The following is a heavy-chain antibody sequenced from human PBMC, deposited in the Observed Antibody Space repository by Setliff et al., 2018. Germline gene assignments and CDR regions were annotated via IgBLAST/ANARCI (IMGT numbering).Heavy chain of an antibody. J-gene: IGHJ6*03. D-gene: IGHD2-21*01. Sequence: SETLSLTCTVSGGFISSSNWWTWVRQPPGKGLEWIGETYHSGSINYNPSLKSRVTMSVDKSKNQFSLKLTSVTAADTAVYYCARGLEGEDYFYYMDVWGKGNTVTVSS. CDR2: TYHSGSI. V-gene: IGHV4-4*02. CDR3: ARGLEGEDYFYYMDV. CDR1: GGFISSSNW.